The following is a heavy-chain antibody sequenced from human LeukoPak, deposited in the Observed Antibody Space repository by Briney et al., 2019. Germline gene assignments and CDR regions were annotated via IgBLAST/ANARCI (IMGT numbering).Heavy chain of an antibody. J-gene: IGHJ3*02. V-gene: IGHV4-38-2*02. D-gene: IGHD3-9*01. CDR3: ARGVGYYDILTGYYSNDAFDI. CDR2: IYHSGST. Sequence: SETLSLTCTVSGYSISSDYYWGWIRQPPGKGLEWIGSIYHSGSTYYNPSLKSRVTISVDTSKNQFSLKLSSVTAADTAVYYCARGVGYYDILTGYYSNDAFDIWGQGTMVTVSS. CDR1: GYSISSDYY.